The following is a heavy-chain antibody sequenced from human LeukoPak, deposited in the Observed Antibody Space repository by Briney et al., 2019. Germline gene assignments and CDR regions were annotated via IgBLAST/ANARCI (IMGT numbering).Heavy chain of an antibody. CDR2: INHSGST. J-gene: IGHJ4*02. D-gene: IGHD4-17*01. CDR3: ARGQGTVTTH. Sequence: PSETLSLTCAVYGGSFSGYYWTWIRRPPGKGLEWIGEINHSGSTNYNPSLKSRVTISVDTSKNQFFLKLSSVTAADTAVYYCARGQGTVTTHWGQGTLVTVSS. CDR1: GGSFSGYY. V-gene: IGHV4-34*01.